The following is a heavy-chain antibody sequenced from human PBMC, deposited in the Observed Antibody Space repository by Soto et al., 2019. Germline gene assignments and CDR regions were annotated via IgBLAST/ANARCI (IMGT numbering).Heavy chain of an antibody. CDR3: AREGRDGYLYWFDY. Sequence: GASVKVSCKASGGTFSSYAISWVRQAPGQGLEWMGGIIPIFGTANYAQKFQGRVTITADESTSTAYMELSSLRSEDTAVYYCAREGRDGYLYWFDYWGQGTLVTVSS. J-gene: IGHJ4*02. CDR2: IIPIFGTA. CDR1: GGTFSSYA. D-gene: IGHD5-12*01. V-gene: IGHV1-69*13.